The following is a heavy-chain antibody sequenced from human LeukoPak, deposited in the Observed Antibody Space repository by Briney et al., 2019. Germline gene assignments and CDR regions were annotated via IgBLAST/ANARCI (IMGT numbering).Heavy chain of an antibody. J-gene: IGHJ4*02. CDR3: ARLYGDYVLPVDY. Sequence: PSETLSLTCTVSGDSISTSTYYWGWIRQPPGKGLEWIGSISYSGSAYYTPSLKSRVTISVDTSKNQFSLKLSSVTAADTAVYYCARLYGDYVLPVDYWGQGTLVTVSS. CDR1: GDSISTSTYY. D-gene: IGHD4-17*01. CDR2: ISYSGSA. V-gene: IGHV4-39*01.